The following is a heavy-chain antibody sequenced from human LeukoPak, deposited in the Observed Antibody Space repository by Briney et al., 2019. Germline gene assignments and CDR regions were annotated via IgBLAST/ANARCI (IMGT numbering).Heavy chain of an antibody. V-gene: IGHV4-59*08. D-gene: IGHD2-15*01. CDR1: GGSISSYY. CDR2: IYYSGST. J-gene: IGHJ5*02. CDR3: ARGVVVVAATANWFDP. Sequence: PSETLSLTCTVSGGSISSYYWSWIRQPPGKGLEWIGYIYYSGSTNYNPSLKSRVTISVDTSKNQFSLKLSSVTAADTAVYYCARGVVVVAATANWFDPWGQGTLVTVSS.